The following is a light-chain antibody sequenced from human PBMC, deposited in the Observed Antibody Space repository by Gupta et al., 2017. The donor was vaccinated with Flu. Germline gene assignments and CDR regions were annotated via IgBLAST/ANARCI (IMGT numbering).Light chain of an antibody. CDR2: AAF. CDR3: QHSYSTPRA. J-gene: IGKJ1*01. CDR1: QSISSY. Sequence: IQKTQSSSSVSASVGDRDNNTCRASQSISSYLNWYQQKPGKAPKLLIYAAFNLQSGVPSRFSGSGSRTNFTLPVDFPQPVDFATYYCQHSYSTPRAVGQGPKVEFK. V-gene: IGKV1-39*01.